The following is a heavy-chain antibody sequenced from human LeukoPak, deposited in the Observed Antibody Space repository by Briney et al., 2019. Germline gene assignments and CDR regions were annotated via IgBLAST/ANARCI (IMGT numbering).Heavy chain of an antibody. CDR3: ARDPTQYLRYGYFDY. V-gene: IGHV3-33*08. D-gene: IGHD4-11*01. J-gene: IGHJ4*02. CDR2: ISYDGSNK. Sequence: PGRSLRLSCAASGFTFSSYGMHWVRQAPGKGLEWVAVISYDGSNKYYADSVKGRFTISRDNAKNLLYLQMDSLRAEDTAVYYCARDPTQYLRYGYFDYWGQGTLVTVSS. CDR1: GFTFSSYG.